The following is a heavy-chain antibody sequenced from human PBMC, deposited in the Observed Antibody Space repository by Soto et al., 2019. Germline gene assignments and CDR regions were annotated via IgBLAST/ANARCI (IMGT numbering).Heavy chain of an antibody. CDR1: GGSISSSSYY. CDR2: IYYSGST. D-gene: IGHD3-16*01. J-gene: IGHJ5*02. Sequence: QLQLQESGPGLVKPSETLSLTCTVSGGSISSSSYYWGWIRQPPGKGLEWIGSIYYSGSTYYNPSLKSRVTISVDTSKTQSSLKLSSVTAADTAVYYCARDAVSFVGEEILDWFDPWGQGTLVTVSS. V-gene: IGHV4-39*02. CDR3: ARDAVSFVGEEILDWFDP.